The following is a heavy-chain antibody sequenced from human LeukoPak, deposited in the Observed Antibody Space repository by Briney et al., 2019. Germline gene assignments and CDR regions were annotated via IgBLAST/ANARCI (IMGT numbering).Heavy chain of an antibody. CDR3: ARGPPHYYGSGSYYNSGGPWNYYFDY. CDR1: GYTFTSYD. J-gene: IGHJ4*02. Sequence: HVASVKVSCKASGYTFTSYDINWVRQATGQGLEWMGWMNPNSGNTGYAQKFQGRVTMTRNTSISTAYMGLSSLRSEDTAVYYCARGPPHYYGSGSYYNSGGPWNYYFDYWGQGTLVTVSS. CDR2: MNPNSGNT. V-gene: IGHV1-8*01. D-gene: IGHD3-10*01.